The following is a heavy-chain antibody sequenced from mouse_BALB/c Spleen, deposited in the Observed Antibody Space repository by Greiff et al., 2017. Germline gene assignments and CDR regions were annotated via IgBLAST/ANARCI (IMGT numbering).Heavy chain of an antibody. V-gene: IGHV5-12-1*01. J-gene: IGHJ2*01. Sequence: VQLKESGAGLVKPGGSLKLSCAASGFAFSSYDMYWVRQTPEERLEWVAYISSGGGSTYYPDTVKGRFTISRDNAKNTLYLQMSSLKSEDTAMYYCARRYYFDYWGQGTTLTVSS. CDR3: ARRYYFDY. CDR2: ISSGGGST. CDR1: GFAFSSYD.